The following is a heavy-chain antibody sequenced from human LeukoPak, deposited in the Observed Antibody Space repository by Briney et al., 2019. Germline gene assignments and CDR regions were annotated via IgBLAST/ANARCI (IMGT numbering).Heavy chain of an antibody. Sequence: SETLSLTCTVSGGSISSGSYYWSWLRQPAGKGLEWIGRIYNSGSTNYNPSLKSRVTISVDTSKNQFSLKLSSVTAADTAVYYCARERDDFWSGYYPNDYWGQGTLVTVSS. J-gene: IGHJ4*02. CDR3: ARERDDFWSGYYPNDY. CDR2: IYNSGST. CDR1: GGSISSGSYY. V-gene: IGHV4-61*02. D-gene: IGHD3-3*01.